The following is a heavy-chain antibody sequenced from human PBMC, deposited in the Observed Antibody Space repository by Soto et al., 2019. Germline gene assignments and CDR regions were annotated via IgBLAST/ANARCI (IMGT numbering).Heavy chain of an antibody. CDR1: GFTFSSSA. CDR2: ISGSDGTT. D-gene: IGHD1-1*01. V-gene: IGHV3-23*01. J-gene: IGHJ4*02. Sequence: GGSLRLSCAASGFTFSSSAMNWVRQAPGKGLEWVSVISGSDGTTYYADSVKGRFTISRDNSKNTLYLDMNSLRAEDTALYYCAKDRWVTTATPDSWGQGTLVTVSS. CDR3: AKDRWVTTATPDS.